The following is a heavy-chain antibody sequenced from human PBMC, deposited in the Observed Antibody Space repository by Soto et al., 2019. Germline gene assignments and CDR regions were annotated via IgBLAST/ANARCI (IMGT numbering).Heavy chain of an antibody. CDR3: ASSFYRAFDI. CDR2: ISSSGSTI. Sequence: LRLSCAASGFTFSSYEMNWVRQAPGKGLEWVSYISSSGSTIYYADSVKGRFTISRDNAKNSLYLQMNSLRAEDTAVYYCASSFYRAFDIWGQGTMVTVSS. CDR1: GFTFSSYE. V-gene: IGHV3-48*03. J-gene: IGHJ3*02.